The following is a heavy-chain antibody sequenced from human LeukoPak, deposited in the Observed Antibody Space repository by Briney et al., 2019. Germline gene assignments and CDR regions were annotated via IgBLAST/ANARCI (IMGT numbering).Heavy chain of an antibody. V-gene: IGHV4-61*02. Sequence: PSETLSLTCTVSGGSISSGSYYWSWIRQPAGKGLEWIGRIYTSGSTNYNPSLKSRVTISVDTSKNQFSLKLSSVTAADTAVYYCAGEVMVRGVMGYYYYYMDVWGKGTTVTISS. CDR3: AGEVMVRGVMGYYYYYMDV. D-gene: IGHD3-10*01. CDR2: IYTSGST. J-gene: IGHJ6*03. CDR1: GGSISSGSYY.